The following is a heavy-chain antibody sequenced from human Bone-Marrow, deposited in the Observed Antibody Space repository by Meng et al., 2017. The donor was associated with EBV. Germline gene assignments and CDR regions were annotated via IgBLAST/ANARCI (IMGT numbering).Heavy chain of an antibody. D-gene: IGHD6-6*01. CDR2: IYWDDDK. Sequence: LKGPGHKLVKHTQNLPPHCTFSGFSLSTRGVGVGWIRQTPEKALEWLALIYWDDDKRYSQSLKSRLTITKDTSKNQVVLTMTNMDPVDAATYYCAQIIAARPFDYWGQGTLVTVSS. J-gene: IGHJ4*02. V-gene: IGHV2-5*02. CDR1: GFSLSTRGVG. CDR3: AQIIAARPFDY.